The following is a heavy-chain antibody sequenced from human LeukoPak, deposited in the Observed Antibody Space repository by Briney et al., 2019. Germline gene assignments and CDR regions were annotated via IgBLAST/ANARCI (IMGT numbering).Heavy chain of an antibody. V-gene: IGHV3-21*01. D-gene: IGHD6-19*01. J-gene: IGHJ3*02. CDR2: ISSSSYI. CDR3: ARSIGLAYNDAFDI. CDR1: GFTFSSYS. Sequence: PGGSLRLSCAASGFTFSSYSMNWVRQAPGKGLEWVSSISSSSYIYYADSVKGRFTISRDNAKNSLYLQMNSLRAEDTAVYYCARSIGLAYNDAFDIWGQGTMVTVSS.